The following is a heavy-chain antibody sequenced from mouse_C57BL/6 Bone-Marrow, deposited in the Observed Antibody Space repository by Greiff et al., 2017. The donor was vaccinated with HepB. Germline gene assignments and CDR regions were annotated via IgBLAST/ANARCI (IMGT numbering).Heavy chain of an antibody. D-gene: IGHD2-3*01. J-gene: IGHJ3*01. CDR2: ISDGGSYT. CDR1: GFTFSSYA. Sequence: EVKLVESGGGLVKPGGSLKLSCAASGFTFSSYAMSWVRQTPEKRLEWVATISDGGSYTYYPDNVKGRFTISRDNAKNNRYLQMSQVKSEDTAMYYCARDGEGYYAWFAYWGQGTLVTVSA. V-gene: IGHV5-4*01. CDR3: ARDGEGYYAWFAY.